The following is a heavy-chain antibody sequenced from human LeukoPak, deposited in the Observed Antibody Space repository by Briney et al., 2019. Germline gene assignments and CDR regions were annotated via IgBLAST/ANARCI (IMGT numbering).Heavy chain of an antibody. CDR3: ARAGGVTIFWDY. J-gene: IGHJ4*02. CDR2: INHSGST. Sequence: SETLSLTCAVYGGSFSGYYWSWIRQPPGKGLEWIGEINHSGSTNYNPSLKSRVTISVDTSKNQFSLKLSSVTAADTAVYYCARAGGVTIFWDYWGQGTLVTVSS. D-gene: IGHD3-9*01. CDR1: GGSFSGYY. V-gene: IGHV4-34*01.